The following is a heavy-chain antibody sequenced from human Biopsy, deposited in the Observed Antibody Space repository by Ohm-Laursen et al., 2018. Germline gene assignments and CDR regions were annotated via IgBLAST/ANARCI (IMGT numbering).Heavy chain of an antibody. CDR3: ARARDYFVVVPAAFFDF. J-gene: IGHJ4*02. D-gene: IGHD2-15*01. Sequence: GSLSLSCTASGFTFSDNHMAWVRRAPGQGLGRVSYISSSGDTIKYADSMKGRVTISRDNAKNSLYLRMNSLSAEDTAVYFCARARDYFVVVPAAFFDFWGQGTLVTVSS. CDR2: ISSSGDTI. CDR1: GFTFSDNH. V-gene: IGHV3-11*01.